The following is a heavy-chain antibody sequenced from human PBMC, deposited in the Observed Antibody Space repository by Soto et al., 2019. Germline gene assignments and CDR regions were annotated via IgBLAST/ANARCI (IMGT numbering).Heavy chain of an antibody. V-gene: IGHV4-31*03. D-gene: IGHD1-26*01. J-gene: IGHJ4*02. Sequence: SETLSLTCSVSGGSLTSEGYYWSWFRQLPGKGLEWIGYIYYSGSIFYNPFLKSRASISAHSSKRQFSLQLSSVTAADTAVYYCARSRLWEQHFDSWGQGTLVTVSS. CDR2: IYYSGSI. CDR1: GGSLTSEGYY. CDR3: ARSRLWEQHFDS.